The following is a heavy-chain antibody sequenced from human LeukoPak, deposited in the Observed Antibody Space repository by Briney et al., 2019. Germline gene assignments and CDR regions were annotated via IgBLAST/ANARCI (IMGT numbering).Heavy chain of an antibody. CDR3: ARDPGFRNGADV. Sequence: SGGSLRLSCAAFGFTVSNTYMSWVRQAPGRGLEGFSVIYGDGSTYYADSVKGRFTISRDNSKNTLYLQMNSLTAEDTAVYYCARDPGFRNGADVWGQGTTVTASS. CDR1: GFTVSNTY. J-gene: IGHJ6*02. V-gene: IGHV3-66*02. D-gene: IGHD2-8*01. CDR2: IYGDGST.